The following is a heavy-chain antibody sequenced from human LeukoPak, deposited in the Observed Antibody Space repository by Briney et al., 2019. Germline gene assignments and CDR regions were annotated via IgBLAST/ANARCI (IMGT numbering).Heavy chain of an antibody. V-gene: IGHV6-1*01. CDR3: ARDQGFDILTTYYMKGWFDP. CDR2: TYYRTRWYD. CDR1: GDSVSSNSAA. J-gene: IGHJ5*02. D-gene: IGHD3-9*01. Sequence: SQTLSLTCAILGDSVSSNSAAWDWIRQSPSRGLEWLGRTYYRTRWYDEYAESVKSRITINPDSSKNQFSLQLSSVTPEDTAVYYCARDQGFDILTTYYMKGWFDPWGQGTLVTVSS.